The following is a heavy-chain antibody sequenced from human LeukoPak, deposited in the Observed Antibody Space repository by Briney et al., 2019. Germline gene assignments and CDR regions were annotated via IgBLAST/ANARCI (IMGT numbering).Heavy chain of an antibody. CDR2: INPTSGAS. CDR1: GYTFNAYY. V-gene: IGHV1-2*02. D-gene: IGHD3-9*01. Sequence: ASVKVSCQGFGYTFNAYYIHWVRQAPGKGLEWMGWINPTSGASKYTQAFQGRVTMTSDTSSGTAYMEVTSLRSDDTAVYFCARVTGSWDLRYFDYWGQGTQVTVS. J-gene: IGHJ4*01. CDR3: ARVTGSWDLRYFDY.